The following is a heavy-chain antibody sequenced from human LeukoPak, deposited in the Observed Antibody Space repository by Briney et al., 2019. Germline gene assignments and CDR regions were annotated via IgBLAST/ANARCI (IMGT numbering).Heavy chain of an antibody. CDR2: IFYSGNT. CDR1: GGSINSSSYY. V-gene: IGHV4-39*01. J-gene: IGHJ4*02. CDR3: ARLVVSSWYHEVLLGRDY. D-gene: IGHD6-13*01. Sequence: SETLSLTCTVSGGSINSSSYYWGWIRQPPGKGLEWIGSIFYSGNTYDNPSLKSRVTISVDTSKNQFSLNQSSVTAADTAVYYCARLVVSSWYHEVLLGRDYWGQGTLVTVSS.